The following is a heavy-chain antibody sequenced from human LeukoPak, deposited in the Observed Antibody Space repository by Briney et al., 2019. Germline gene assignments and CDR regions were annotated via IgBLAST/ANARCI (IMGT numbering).Heavy chain of an antibody. CDR1: GFTFNNYA. D-gene: IGHD6-13*01. J-gene: IGHJ4*02. CDR3: VRDGYSSSWYYFDY. Sequence: SGGSLRLSCAASGFTFNNYAMHWVRQAPGKGLEWVSGISWNSDSIIYADSVKGRFTISRDSAKNTLYLQMNSLRVEDTAVYYCVRDGYSSSWYYFDYWGQGTLVTVSS. V-gene: IGHV3-9*01. CDR2: ISWNSDSI.